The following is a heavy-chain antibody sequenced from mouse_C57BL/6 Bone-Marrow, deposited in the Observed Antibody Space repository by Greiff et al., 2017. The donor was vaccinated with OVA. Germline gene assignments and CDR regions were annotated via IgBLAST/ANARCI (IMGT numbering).Heavy chain of an antibody. Sequence: VQLVESGPELVKPGASVKISCKASGYAFSSSWMNWVKQRPGKGLEWIGRIYPGDGDTNYNGKFKGKATLTADKSSSTAYMQLSSLTSEDSAVYFCASPYYYGTPYYFDYWGQGTTLTVSS. CDR2: IYPGDGDT. V-gene: IGHV1-82*01. J-gene: IGHJ2*01. D-gene: IGHD1-1*01. CDR1: GYAFSSSW. CDR3: ASPYYYGTPYYFDY.